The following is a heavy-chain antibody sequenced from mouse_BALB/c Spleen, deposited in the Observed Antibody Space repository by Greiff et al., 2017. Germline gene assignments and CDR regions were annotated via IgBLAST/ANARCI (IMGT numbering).Heavy chain of an antibody. CDR1: GFTFSSYA. CDR2: ISSGGST. D-gene: IGHD2-14*01. Sequence: DVKLVESGGGLVKPGGSLKLSCAASGFTFSSYAMSWVRQTPEKRLEWVASISSGGSTYYPDSVKGRFTISRDNARNILYLQMSSLRSEDTAMYYCARGGYYRCFDYWGQGTTLTVSS. J-gene: IGHJ2*01. V-gene: IGHV5-6-5*01. CDR3: ARGGYYRCFDY.